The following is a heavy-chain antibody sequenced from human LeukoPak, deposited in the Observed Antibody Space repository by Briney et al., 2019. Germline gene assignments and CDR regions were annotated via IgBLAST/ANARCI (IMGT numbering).Heavy chain of an antibody. V-gene: IGHV6-1*01. CDR1: VDSVSSNSAA. J-gene: IGHJ5*02. Sequence: SQTLSLTCAISVDSVSSNSAAWNWIRHSPSGGLEWLGRTYYRSKWYNDYAGSVKSRITINPDTSKNQFSLQLNSVTPDDTAVYFCARSHGGSSNWFDPWGQGTLVTVSS. CDR2: TYYRSKWYN. CDR3: ARSHGGSSNWFDP. D-gene: IGHD2-15*01.